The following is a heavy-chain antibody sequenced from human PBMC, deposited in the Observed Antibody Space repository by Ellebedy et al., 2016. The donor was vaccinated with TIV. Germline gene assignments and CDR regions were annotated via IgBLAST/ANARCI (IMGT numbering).Heavy chain of an antibody. CDR3: ARGVQWLVKGAGMDV. CDR1: GASMTVNIYH. CDR2: ISHSGTT. V-gene: IGHV4-34*01. J-gene: IGHJ6*02. Sequence: SETLSLTCTVSGASMTVNIYHWTWIRQSPGKGLEWIGEISHSGTTNYNPSLKSRVTISVDTSKNQFSLILSSMTAADTAVYYCARGVQWLVKGAGMDVWGQGTTVTVSS. D-gene: IGHD6-19*01.